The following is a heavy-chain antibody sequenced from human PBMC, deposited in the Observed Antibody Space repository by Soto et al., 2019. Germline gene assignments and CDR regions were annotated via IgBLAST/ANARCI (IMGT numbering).Heavy chain of an antibody. CDR3: ARVDGGAGSKGGTFDY. J-gene: IGHJ4*02. D-gene: IGHD3-10*01. CDR1: GGSISSGGYY. CDR2: IYYSGST. V-gene: IGHV4-31*03. Sequence: QVQLQESGPGLVKPSQTLSLTCTVSGGSISSGGYYWSWIRQHPGKGLEWIGYIYYSGSTYYNPSRKSRVTISGDTAKNQFALKLSSVTAADTAVYYGARVDGGAGSKGGTFDYWGQGTRVTVSS.